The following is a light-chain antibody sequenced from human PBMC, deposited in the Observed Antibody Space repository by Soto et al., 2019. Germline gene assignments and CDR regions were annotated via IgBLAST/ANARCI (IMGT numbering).Light chain of an antibody. CDR3: TSYTTTSAVI. V-gene: IGLV2-14*01. J-gene: IGLJ2*01. CDR2: EVS. CDR1: SSDIGRYNY. Sequence: QSALSQPASVSGSPGQSITISCTGNSSDIGRYNYVSWYQQHPGMAPQLLIYEVSDRPSGVSNRFSGSKSGNTASLTISWLQAEDEADYFCTSYTTTSAVIFGGGTKVTVL.